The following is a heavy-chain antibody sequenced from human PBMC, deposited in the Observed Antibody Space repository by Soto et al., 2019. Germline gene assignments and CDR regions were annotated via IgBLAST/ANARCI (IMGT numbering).Heavy chain of an antibody. J-gene: IGHJ6*02. CDR2: ITFSGNTV. V-gene: IGHV3-11*01. CDR3: ARVSWREKYGMDV. Sequence: GGSLRLSCAASGFTFSDSYMSWIRQAPGKWLEWISYITFSGNTVYYADSLKGRFTISRDNAKNSLYLQMNRLRAEDTAVYYCARVSWREKYGMDVWGQVXTVTVYS. CDR1: GFTFSDSY.